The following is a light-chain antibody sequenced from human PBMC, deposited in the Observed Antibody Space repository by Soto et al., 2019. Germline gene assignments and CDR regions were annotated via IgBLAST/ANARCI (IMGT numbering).Light chain of an antibody. J-gene: IGKJ1*01. Sequence: GDRVTVTCRASQYISTWLAWYQQKPGKAPKLLIYDASTLQSGVPSRFSGRGSGTEFTLTISSLQPDDFATYYCQQYHTYSRTFGQGTKVDIK. CDR3: QQYHTYSRT. V-gene: IGKV1-5*01. CDR1: QYISTW. CDR2: DAS.